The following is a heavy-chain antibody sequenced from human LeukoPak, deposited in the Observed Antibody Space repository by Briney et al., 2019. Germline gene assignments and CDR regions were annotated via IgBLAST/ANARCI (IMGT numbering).Heavy chain of an antibody. Sequence: SETLSLTCTVSGGSISSYYWSWIRQPPGKGLEWIGYIYYSGSTNYNPSLKSRVIISVDTSKNQFSLKLSSVTAADTAVYYCARQSLAYCGGDCSGAFDIWGQGTMVTVSS. CDR2: IYYSGST. CDR1: GGSISSYY. CDR3: ARQSLAYCGGDCSGAFDI. V-gene: IGHV4-59*01. J-gene: IGHJ3*02. D-gene: IGHD2-21*01.